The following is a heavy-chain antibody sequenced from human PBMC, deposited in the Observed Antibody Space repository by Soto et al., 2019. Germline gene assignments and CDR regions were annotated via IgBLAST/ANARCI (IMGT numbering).Heavy chain of an antibody. V-gene: IGHV2-5*01. CDR3: AHRRDCSVYFDH. CDR1: GFSLTTSGVG. J-gene: IGHJ4*02. CDR2: IYWYDDK. Sequence: QITFKESGPTLGKPTQTLPLTCTFSGFSLTTSGVGVGGIRQPPGKDLECLALIYWYDDKRYSPSLKSRLTITKDPSKNQVVLTMTNMDALDTATDYCAHRRDCSVYFDHWGQGTRVTVSS. D-gene: IGHD2-15*01.